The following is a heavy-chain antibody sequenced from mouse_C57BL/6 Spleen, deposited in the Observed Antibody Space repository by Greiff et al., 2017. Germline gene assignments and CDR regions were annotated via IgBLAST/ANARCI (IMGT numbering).Heavy chain of an antibody. Sequence: QVHVKQSGAELVRPGTSVKMSCKASGYTFTNYWIGWAKQRPGHGLEWIGDIYPGGGYTNYNEKFKGKATLTADKSSSSAYMQFSSLTSEDSAIYYCARSGYYGSRHWYFDVWGTGTTVTVSS. V-gene: IGHV1-63*01. J-gene: IGHJ1*03. D-gene: IGHD1-1*01. CDR2: IYPGGGYT. CDR1: GYTFTNYW. CDR3: ARSGYYGSRHWYFDV.